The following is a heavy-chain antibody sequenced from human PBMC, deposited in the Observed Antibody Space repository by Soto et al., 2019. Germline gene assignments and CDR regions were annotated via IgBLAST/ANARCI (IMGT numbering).Heavy chain of an antibody. V-gene: IGHV3-21*01. CDR3: ARDQPGYSYGYGLGY. Sequence: GGSLRLSCAASGCDVSHNYMSWVRQATGKGLEWVSSISSSSSYIYYADSVKGRFTISRDNAKNSLYLQMNSLRAEDTAVYYCARDQPGYSYGYGLGYWGQGTLVTVSS. CDR1: GCDVSHNY. D-gene: IGHD5-18*01. J-gene: IGHJ4*02. CDR2: ISSSSSYI.